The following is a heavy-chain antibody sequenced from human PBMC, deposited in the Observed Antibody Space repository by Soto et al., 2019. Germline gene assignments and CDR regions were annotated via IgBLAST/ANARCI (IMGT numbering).Heavy chain of an antibody. CDR1: GYSFTNYW. CDR3: ARRAQDYYGMDV. CDR2: IYPDDSDT. Sequence: GESLKISCKGSGYSFTNYWIGWVLQMPGKGLEWMGIIYPDDSDTRYSPSFQGQVSISADKSISTAYLQWSSLKASDTAKYYCARRAQDYYGMDVWGQGTTVTVSS. V-gene: IGHV5-51*01. J-gene: IGHJ6*02.